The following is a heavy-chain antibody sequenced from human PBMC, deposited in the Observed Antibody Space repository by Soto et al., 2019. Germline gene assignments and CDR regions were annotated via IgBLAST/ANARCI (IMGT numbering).Heavy chain of an antibody. Sequence: PSETLSLTCTVSGGSISSYYWSWIRQPPGKGQEWIGYIYYSGSTNYNPSLKSRVTISVDTSKNQFSLKLSSVTAADTAVYYCARDHDLWSGYYRGWFDPWGQGTLVTVSS. CDR1: GGSISSYY. CDR3: ARDHDLWSGYYRGWFDP. J-gene: IGHJ5*02. D-gene: IGHD3-3*01. CDR2: IYYSGST. V-gene: IGHV4-59*01.